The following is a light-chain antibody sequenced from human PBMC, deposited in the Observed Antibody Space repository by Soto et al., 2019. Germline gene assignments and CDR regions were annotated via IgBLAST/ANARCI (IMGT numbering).Light chain of an antibody. Sequence: QAVVTQPPSVSGAPGQRVTISCTGSSSSIGAGYDVHWYHQLPGAAPKLLVSGNNNRPSGVPDRFSASKSGTSASLAITGLQTEDDAQYYCQSYDSRLTAYVFGTGTKLTVL. V-gene: IGLV1-40*01. CDR2: GNN. J-gene: IGLJ1*01. CDR1: SSSIGAGYD. CDR3: QSYDSRLTAYV.